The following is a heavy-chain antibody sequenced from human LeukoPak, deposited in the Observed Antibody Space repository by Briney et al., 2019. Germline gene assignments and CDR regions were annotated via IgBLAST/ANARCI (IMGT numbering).Heavy chain of an antibody. CDR3: AKVPAPLYSYGTGNWFDP. D-gene: IGHD5-18*01. CDR2: ISGSGGST. Sequence: GGSLRLSCAASGFTFSSYAMSWVRQAPGKGLEWVSAISGSGGSTYYADSVKGRFTISRDNSKNTLYLQMNSLRAEDTAVYYCAKVPAPLYSYGTGNWFDPWGQGTLVTVSS. CDR1: GFTFSSYA. V-gene: IGHV3-23*01. J-gene: IGHJ5*02.